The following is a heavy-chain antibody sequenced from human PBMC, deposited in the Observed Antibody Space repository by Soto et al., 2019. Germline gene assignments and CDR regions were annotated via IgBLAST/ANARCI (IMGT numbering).Heavy chain of an antibody. D-gene: IGHD4-17*01. CDR1: GFTFSSYG. CDR2: IWYDGSNK. V-gene: IGHV3-33*01. Sequence: GGSLRLSCAASGFTFSSYGMHWVRQAPGKGLEWVAVIWYDGSNKYYADSVKGRFTISRDNSKNTLYLQMNSLRAEDTAVYYCARDSPNYGDYVPDYWGQGTLVTVSS. J-gene: IGHJ4*02. CDR3: ARDSPNYGDYVPDY.